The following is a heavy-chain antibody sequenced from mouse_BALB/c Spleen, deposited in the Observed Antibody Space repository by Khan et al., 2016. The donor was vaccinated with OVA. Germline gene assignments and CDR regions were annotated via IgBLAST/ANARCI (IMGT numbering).Heavy chain of an antibody. V-gene: IGHV1S137*01. Sequence: QVQLQQSGPELVRPGVSVKISCKGSGYTFTDYAMHWVKQSHGKSLEWIGIISTYSGNSNYNQRFKGKATMTVGKSSSTAYMELARLTSEDSAIYYCAREDGNYGAFAYWGQGTLVTVSA. J-gene: IGHJ3*01. CDR3: AREDGNYGAFAY. CDR2: ISTYSGNS. CDR1: GYTFTDYA. D-gene: IGHD2-1*01.